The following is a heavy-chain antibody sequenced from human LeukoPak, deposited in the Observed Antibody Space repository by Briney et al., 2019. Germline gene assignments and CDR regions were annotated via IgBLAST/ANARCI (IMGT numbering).Heavy chain of an antibody. CDR1: GYTFTSYG. Sequence: GASVKVSCKASGYTFTSYGISWVRQAPGQGLEWMGWISAYNGNTNYAQKFQGRVTMTRDTSISTAYMELSRLRSDDTAVYYCVSMGDNKEWLLHDYWGQGTLVTVSS. V-gene: IGHV1-18*01. D-gene: IGHD3-3*01. J-gene: IGHJ4*02. CDR3: VSMGDNKEWLLHDY. CDR2: ISAYNGNT.